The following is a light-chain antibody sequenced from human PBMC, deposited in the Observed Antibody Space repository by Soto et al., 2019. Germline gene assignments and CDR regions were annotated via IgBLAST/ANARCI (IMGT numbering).Light chain of an antibody. Sequence: VLTVSLATLSVSPGERATLSCRASKSVGSNFAWYQQKPGQAPRFFTYGASSRATGIPDRFSGSGSGTDFTLTISRLEHEDLALYYSRQYGNSCWFGQATKV. CDR3: RQYGNSCW. V-gene: IGKV3-20*01. J-gene: IGKJ1*01. CDR1: KSVGSN. CDR2: GAS.